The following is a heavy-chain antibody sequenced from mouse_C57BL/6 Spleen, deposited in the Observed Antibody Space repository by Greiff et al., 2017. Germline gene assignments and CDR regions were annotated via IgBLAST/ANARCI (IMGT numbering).Heavy chain of an antibody. CDR1: GYAFSSYW. V-gene: IGHV1-80*01. CDR2: IYPGDGDT. J-gene: IGHJ3*01. CDR3: GRGVWFAGGFAY. D-gene: IGHD2-10*02. Sequence: VQLQQSGAELVKPGASVKISCTASGYAFSSYWMHWVKQRPGKGLEWIGQIYPGDGDTNYNGKFKGKATLTADKSSSTAYMQLSSLTSEDSAVYFCGRGVWFAGGFAYWGQGTLVTVSA.